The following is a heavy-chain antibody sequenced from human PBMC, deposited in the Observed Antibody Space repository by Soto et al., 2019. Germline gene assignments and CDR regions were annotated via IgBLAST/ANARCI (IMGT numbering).Heavy chain of an antibody. V-gene: IGHV4-59*08. CDR3: ARSPWFGDAVDI. J-gene: IGHJ3*02. D-gene: IGHD3-10*01. CDR2: IYYSGST. CDR1: GGSIGSYY. Sequence: QVQLQDSGPGLVKPSETLSLTCTVSGGSIGSYYWSWIRQPPGKGLEWIGCIYYSGSTNHNPSLKSRVTISVDTSKHQFSLKLSSVTAADTAVYYWARSPWFGDAVDIWGQGTMVTVSS.